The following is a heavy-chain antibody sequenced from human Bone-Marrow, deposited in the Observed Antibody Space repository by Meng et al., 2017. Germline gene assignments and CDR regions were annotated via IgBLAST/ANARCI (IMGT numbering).Heavy chain of an antibody. CDR3: ARDIVVVPAAMGDYYYGMDV. D-gene: IGHD2-2*01. V-gene: IGHV1-2*06. CDR2: INPNSGGT. CDR1: GYTFTSYY. Sequence: ASVKVSCKASGYTFTSYYMHWVRQAPGQGLEWMGRINPNSGGTSYAQKFQGRVTMTRDTSISTAYMELSRLRSDDTAVYYWARDIVVVPAAMGDYYYGMDVWGQGTTVTVSS. J-gene: IGHJ6*02.